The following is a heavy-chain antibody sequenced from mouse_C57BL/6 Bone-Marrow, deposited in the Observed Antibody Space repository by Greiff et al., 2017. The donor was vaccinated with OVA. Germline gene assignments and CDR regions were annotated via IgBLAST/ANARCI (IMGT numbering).Heavy chain of an antibody. CDR3: ARRGTKAWFAY. CDR1: GYSITSGYY. V-gene: IGHV3-6*01. D-gene: IGHD1-3*01. J-gene: IGHJ3*01. Sequence: EVKVEESGPGLVKPSQSLSLTCSVTGYSITSGYYWNWIRQFPGNKLEWMGYISYDGSNNYNPSLKNRISITRDTSKNQFFLKLNSVTTEDTATYYCARRGTKAWFAYWGQGTLVTVSA. CDR2: ISYDGSN.